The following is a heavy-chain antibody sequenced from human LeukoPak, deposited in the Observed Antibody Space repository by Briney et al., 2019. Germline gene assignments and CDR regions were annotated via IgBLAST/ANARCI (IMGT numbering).Heavy chain of an antibody. J-gene: IGHJ4*02. CDR3: AKDARIFGVINYFDS. CDR2: ISSSSSYI. D-gene: IGHD3-3*01. V-gene: IGHV3-21*01. Sequence: PGGSLRLSCAASEFTFSSYTMHWVRQAPGTGLEWVSSISSSSSYIYYADSVKGRFTISRDNAKNSVFFEMNSLRVDDTAIYYCAKDARIFGVINYFDSWGQGTLVTVSS. CDR1: EFTFSSYT.